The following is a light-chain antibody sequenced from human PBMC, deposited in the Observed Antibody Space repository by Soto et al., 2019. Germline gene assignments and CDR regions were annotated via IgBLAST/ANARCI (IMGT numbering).Light chain of an antibody. Sequence: IVWTQSPATLSLSPVKRATLSCRASQSVSSYLACYKQKPGQAPRLLIYDASNRATGIPARFSGSGSGTDFTLTISSLEPEDFAVYYCQQRSNWPTCGGGTKVDIK. CDR2: DAS. J-gene: IGKJ4*01. V-gene: IGKV3-11*01. CDR3: QQRSNWPT. CDR1: QSVSSY.